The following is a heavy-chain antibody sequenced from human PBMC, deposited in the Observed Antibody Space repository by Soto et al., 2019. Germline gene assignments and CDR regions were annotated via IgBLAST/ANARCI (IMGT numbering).Heavy chain of an antibody. Sequence: GGSLRLSCAASGFTFDDYAMHWVRQAPGKGLEWVSGISWDSGSIGYADSVKGRFTISRDNAKNSLYLQMNSLRAEDTALYYCAKSDYSNYHRNWFAPWGQGTLVTVSS. CDR2: ISWDSGSI. D-gene: IGHD4-4*01. CDR3: AKSDYSNYHRNWFAP. V-gene: IGHV3-9*01. CDR1: GFTFDDYA. J-gene: IGHJ5*02.